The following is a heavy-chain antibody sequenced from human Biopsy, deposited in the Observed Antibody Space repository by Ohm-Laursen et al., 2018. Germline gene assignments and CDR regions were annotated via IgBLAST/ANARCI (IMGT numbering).Heavy chain of an antibody. D-gene: IGHD1-26*01. J-gene: IGHJ2*01. V-gene: IGHV1-2*02. CDR3: ARGGLNYWYFDL. Sequence: ASVKVSCKASGYTFTDSYMHWVRQAPGQGLEWMGWINPNSGGTNYAQKFQGRVTMTRDTSMSTAYMELNRLRSDDTAVYYWARGGLNYWYFDLWGRGPLVPVSS. CDR1: GYTFTDSY. CDR2: INPNSGGT.